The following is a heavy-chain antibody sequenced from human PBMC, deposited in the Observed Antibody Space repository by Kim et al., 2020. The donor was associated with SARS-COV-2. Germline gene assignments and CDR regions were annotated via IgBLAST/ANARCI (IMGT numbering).Heavy chain of an antibody. CDR2: IYHSGST. CDR3: ARDGWSDSSGWYADY. Sequence: SETLSLTCAVSGGSISSSNWWSWVRQPPGKGLEWIGEIYHSGSTNYNPSLKSRVTISVDKSKNQFSLKLSSVTAADTAVYYCARDGWSDSSGWYADYWGQGTLVTVSS. V-gene: IGHV4-4*02. D-gene: IGHD6-19*01. CDR1: GGSISSSNW. J-gene: IGHJ4*02.